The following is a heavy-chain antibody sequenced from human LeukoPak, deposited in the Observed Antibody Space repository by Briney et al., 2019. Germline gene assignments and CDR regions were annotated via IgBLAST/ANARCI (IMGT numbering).Heavy chain of an antibody. CDR3: ARHTGRPQAGWFDP. J-gene: IGHJ5*02. Sequence: GESLKISCKDVGNTFSTYWVGWVRQMPGKGLEYMGIIFPRTSEVRYGPAFQGQVTISADKSLSTAYLQWTGLKASDTAMYYCARHTGRPQAGWFDPWGRGTLVTVSA. D-gene: IGHD3-10*01. V-gene: IGHV5-51*01. CDR1: GNTFSTYW. CDR2: IFPRTSEV.